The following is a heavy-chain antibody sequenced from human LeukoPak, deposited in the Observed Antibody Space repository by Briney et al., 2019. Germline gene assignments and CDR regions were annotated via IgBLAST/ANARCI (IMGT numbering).Heavy chain of an antibody. Sequence: LSLTCAVYGGSFSGYYWSWIRQPPGKGLEWVGFIRSKAYGGTTEYAASVKGRFTISRDDSKSIAYLQMNSLKTEDTAVYYCTRDIGSPFYYYYYGMDVWGQGTTVTVSS. CDR2: IRSKAYGGTT. CDR3: TRDIGSPFYYYYYGMDV. J-gene: IGHJ6*02. V-gene: IGHV3-49*03. D-gene: IGHD1-1*01. CDR1: GGSFSGYY.